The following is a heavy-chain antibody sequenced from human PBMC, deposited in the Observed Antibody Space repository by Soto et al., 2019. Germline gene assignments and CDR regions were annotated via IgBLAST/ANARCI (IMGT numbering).Heavy chain of an antibody. J-gene: IGHJ5*02. D-gene: IGHD4-17*01. CDR1: GFTSDNYA. CDR3: ARGHHYGDYGGWFDP. Sequence: EVQLVESGGGLVQPGGSLRLSCAASGFTSDNYAMHWVRHAPGKGLERVSGIRWNSGSMAYADSVKGRFTISRDSAKNSLYLQMNSLRPEDTALYYCARGHHYGDYGGWFDPWGQGTLVTVS. V-gene: IGHV3-9*02. CDR2: IRWNSGSM.